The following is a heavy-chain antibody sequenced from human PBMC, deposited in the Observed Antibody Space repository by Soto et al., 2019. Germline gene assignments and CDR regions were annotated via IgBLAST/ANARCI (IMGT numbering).Heavy chain of an antibody. CDR1: GGTFSSYA. CDR2: IIPIFGTA. CDR3: ARDLGYYGGNYYYYGMDV. V-gene: IGHV1-69*13. Sequence: SVKVSCKASGGTFSSYAISWVRQAPGQGLEWMGGIIPIFGTANYAQKFQGRVTITADESTSTAYMELSSLRSEDTAVYYCARDLGYYGGNYYYYGMDVWGQGTTVTVSS. J-gene: IGHJ6*02. D-gene: IGHD4-17*01.